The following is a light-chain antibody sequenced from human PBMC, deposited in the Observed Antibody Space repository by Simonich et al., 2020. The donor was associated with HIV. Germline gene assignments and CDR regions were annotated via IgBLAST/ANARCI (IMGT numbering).Light chain of an antibody. J-gene: IGKJ2*01. Sequence: EIVMTQSPATLSVSPGERATLSCRASQSVSSNLAWYQQKPCQAPRLLIYGASTRATGIPAMFSGSGSGTDFTLTISTLQPEDFATYYCQQYYSTPYTFGQGTKLEIK. CDR3: QQYYSTPYT. CDR2: GAS. V-gene: IGKV3-15*01. CDR1: QSVSSN.